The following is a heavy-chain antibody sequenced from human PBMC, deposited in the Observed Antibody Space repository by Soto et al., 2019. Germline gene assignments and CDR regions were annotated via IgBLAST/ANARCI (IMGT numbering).Heavy chain of an antibody. CDR1: GYSISSGYY. CDR3: ASLGSSSSPPFGY. V-gene: IGHV4-38-2*01. Sequence: SETLSLTCAVSGYSISSGYYWGCIRQPPGKGLEWIGIIYHSWSTYYNPSLKSRVTISVDTSKNQFSLKLSSVTAADTAVYYCASLGSSSSPPFGYWGQRTLVAVSS. CDR2: IYHSWST. J-gene: IGHJ4*02. D-gene: IGHD6-6*01.